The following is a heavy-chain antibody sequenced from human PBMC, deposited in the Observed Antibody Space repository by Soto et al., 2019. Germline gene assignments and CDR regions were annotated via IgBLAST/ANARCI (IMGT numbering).Heavy chain of an antibody. J-gene: IGHJ4*02. Sequence: QVQLQESGPGLVKPSQTLSLTCTVSGGSISSGGYYWSWIRQHPGKGLEWIGYIYYSGSTYYNPSLTSRVTISVDTSKNQFSLKLSSVTAADTAVYYCARHGVATSRIDYWGQGTLVTVSS. CDR1: GGSISSGGYY. V-gene: IGHV4-31*03. CDR3: ARHGVATSRIDY. D-gene: IGHD5-12*01. CDR2: IYYSGST.